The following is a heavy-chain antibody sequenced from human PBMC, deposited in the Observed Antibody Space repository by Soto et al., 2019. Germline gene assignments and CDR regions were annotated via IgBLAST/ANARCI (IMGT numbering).Heavy chain of an antibody. V-gene: IGHV4-39*01. CDR1: GGSISSSSYY. CDR2: IYYSGST. J-gene: IGHJ5*02. CDR3: ARLLAYDILTGTPSANWFDP. Sequence: PSETLSLTCTVSGGSISSSSYYWGWIRQPPGKGLEWIGSIYYSGSTYYNPSLKSRVTISVDTSKNQFSLKLSSVTAADTAVYYCARLLAYDILTGTPSANWFDPWGQGTLVTGSS. D-gene: IGHD3-9*01.